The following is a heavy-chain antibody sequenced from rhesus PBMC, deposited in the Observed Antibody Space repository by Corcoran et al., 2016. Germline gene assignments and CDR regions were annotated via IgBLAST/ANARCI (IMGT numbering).Heavy chain of an antibody. CDR2: TYGSSTST. D-gene: IGHD4-23*01. CDR3: ARVAVTYWYFDL. CDR1: GGSISDSSR. J-gene: IGHJ2*01. Sequence: QVQLQESGPGVVNPSETLSFTCAVSGGSISDSSRWSWIRQPPRQGLEWIGYTYGSSTSTNYNPSLESRVTISKDTSKDQFSLKLSSVTAADTAVFYCARVAVTYWYFDLWGPGTPITISS. V-gene: IGHV4S10*01.